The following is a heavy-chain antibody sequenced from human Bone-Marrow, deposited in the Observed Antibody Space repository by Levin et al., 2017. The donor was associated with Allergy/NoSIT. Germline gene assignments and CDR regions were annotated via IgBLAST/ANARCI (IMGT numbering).Heavy chain of an antibody. Sequence: SQTLSLTCTVFGGSISSSYWTWIRQPPGKGLEWLGFSHDSGRTNYNPSLKSRLAISVDTSKNQFSLKLSSVTAADSAVYYCARVILGTVYFDHWGQGTLVTVSS. D-gene: IGHD2/OR15-2a*01. V-gene: IGHV4-59*01. J-gene: IGHJ4*02. CDR1: GGSISSSY. CDR3: ARVILGTVYFDH. CDR2: SHDSGRT.